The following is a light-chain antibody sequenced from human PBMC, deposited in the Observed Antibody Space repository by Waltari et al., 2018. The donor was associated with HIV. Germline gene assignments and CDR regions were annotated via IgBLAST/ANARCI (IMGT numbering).Light chain of an antibody. CDR1: SGSVSTPSF. J-gene: IGLJ3*02. CDR3: LVHMGHGAWV. Sequence: QTVVTQEPSFSVSPGGTVTLPCGLNSGSVSTPSFPSWYQQTPGQAPRTLIYSTNIRSSGVPDRFSGSILGNKAALTITGAQADDESDYYCLVHMGHGAWVFGGGTKLTVL. CDR2: STN. V-gene: IGLV8-61*01.